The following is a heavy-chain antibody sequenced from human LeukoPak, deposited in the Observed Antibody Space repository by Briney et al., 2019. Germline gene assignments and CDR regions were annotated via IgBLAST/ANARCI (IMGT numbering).Heavy chain of an antibody. Sequence: SETLSLTCAVYGGSFSGYYWSWIRQPPGKGLEWIGEINHSGSTNYNPSLKSRVTISVDTSKNQFSLKLSSVTAADTAVYYCARQRRWLQRGCFDYWGQGTLVTVSS. V-gene: IGHV4-34*01. CDR2: INHSGST. CDR1: GGSFSGYY. D-gene: IGHD5-24*01. J-gene: IGHJ4*02. CDR3: ARQRRWLQRGCFDY.